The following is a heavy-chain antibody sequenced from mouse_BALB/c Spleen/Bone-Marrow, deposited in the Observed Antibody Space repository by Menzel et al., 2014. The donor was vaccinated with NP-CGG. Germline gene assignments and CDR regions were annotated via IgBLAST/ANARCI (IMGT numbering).Heavy chain of an antibody. CDR1: GLNIRDYY. CDR2: IDPGNGDT. J-gene: IGHJ3*01. V-gene: IGHV14-4*02. Sequence: VQLQQPGAELVRSGASAKLSCTASGLNIRDYYMHWVKQRPEQGLEWIGWIDPGNGDTEYAPKFQAKATVTADTSSNTAYLQLNSLTSEDTAVYYCSVLENGGFANWGQGTLVTVSA. CDR3: SVLENGGFAN.